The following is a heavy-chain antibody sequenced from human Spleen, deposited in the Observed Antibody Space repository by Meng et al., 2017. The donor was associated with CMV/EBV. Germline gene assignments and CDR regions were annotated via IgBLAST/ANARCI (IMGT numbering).Heavy chain of an antibody. CDR1: GDSISSGPYS. CDR3: ARGRRDGYHHYYCDQ. D-gene: IGHD5-24*01. J-gene: IGHJ4*02. CDR2: IYSTGST. V-gene: IGHV4-30-2*01. Sequence: QPHLQESGSGLVKPSQTLSLTCAVSGDSISSGPYSWTWIRQPPGKGLEWLGYIYSTGSTYDNPSLKSRVTMSLDKFKNQFSLKLNSVTAADTAIYYCARGRRDGYHHYYCDQWGQGILVTVSS.